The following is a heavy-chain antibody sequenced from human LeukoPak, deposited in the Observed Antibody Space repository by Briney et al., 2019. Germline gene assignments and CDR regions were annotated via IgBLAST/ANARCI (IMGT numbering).Heavy chain of an antibody. V-gene: IGHV4-30-4*01. CDR1: GGSISSGDYY. CDR3: ARGTTVTYYFDY. Sequence: SETLSPTCTVSGGSISSGDYYWSWIRQPPGKGLEWIGYIYYSGSTYYNPSLKSRVTISVDTSKNQFSLKLSSVTAADTAVYYCARGTTVTYYFDYWGQGTLVTVSS. CDR2: IYYSGST. D-gene: IGHD4-17*01. J-gene: IGHJ4*02.